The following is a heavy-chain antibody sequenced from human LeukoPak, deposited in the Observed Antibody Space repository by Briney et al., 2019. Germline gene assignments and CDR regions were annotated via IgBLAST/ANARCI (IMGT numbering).Heavy chain of an antibody. D-gene: IGHD6-19*01. J-gene: IGHJ6*02. CDR1: GYTFTSYG. V-gene: IGHV1-18*01. CDR2: ISAYNGTT. CDR3: ARDSSGWYDYYYGMDV. Sequence: ASVKVSCKASGYTFTSYGISWVRQAPGQGLEWMGWISAYNGTTNYAQKLQGRVTVTTDTSTSTAYMELRSLRSDDTAVYYCARDSSGWYDYYYGMDVWGQGTTVTVSS.